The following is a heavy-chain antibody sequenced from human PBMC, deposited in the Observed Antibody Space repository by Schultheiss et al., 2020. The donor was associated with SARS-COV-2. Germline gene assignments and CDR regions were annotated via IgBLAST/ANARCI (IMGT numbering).Heavy chain of an antibody. D-gene: IGHD4-17*01. CDR2: INPNSGGT. V-gene: IGHV1-18*01. CDR3: ARGGGDFNWFDP. Sequence: ASVKVSCKASGFTFTSSAMQWVRQARGQRLEWIGWINPNSGGTNYAQKFQGRVTMTTDTSTSTAYMELRSLRSDDTAVYYCARGGGDFNWFDPWGQGTLVTVSS. CDR1: GFTFTSSA. J-gene: IGHJ5*02.